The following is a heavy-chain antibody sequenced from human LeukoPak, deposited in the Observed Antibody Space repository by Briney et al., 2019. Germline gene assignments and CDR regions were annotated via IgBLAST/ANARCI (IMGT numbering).Heavy chain of an antibody. J-gene: IGHJ4*02. CDR2: INGSGGST. CDR1: GFTFSSYA. CDR3: GTYYYDSSGYYYFDY. D-gene: IGHD3-22*01. V-gene: IGHV3-23*01. Sequence: PGGSLRLSCAASGFTFSSYAMSWVRQAPGKGLEWVSAINGSGGSTYYADSVKGRFTISRDNSKNTLYLQMNSLRAEDTAVYYCGTYYYDSSGYYYFDYWGQGTLVTVSS.